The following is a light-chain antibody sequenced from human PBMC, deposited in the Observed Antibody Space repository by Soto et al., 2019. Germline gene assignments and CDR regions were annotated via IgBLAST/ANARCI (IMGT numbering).Light chain of an antibody. J-gene: IGKJ1*01. V-gene: IGKV3-11*01. CDR1: PGVSSY. CDR2: DTS. Sequence: EIVLTQSPATLSLSPGERATLSCRASPGVSSYLAWYQQKPGQAPRLLLYDTSNRATGIPARFSGSGSGTAFTLTISSLEPEDCAVYYCQQRSDWPWTFGQGTKVEIK. CDR3: QQRSDWPWT.